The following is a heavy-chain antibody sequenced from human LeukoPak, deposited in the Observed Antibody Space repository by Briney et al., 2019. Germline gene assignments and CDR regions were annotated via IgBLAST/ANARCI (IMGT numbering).Heavy chain of an antibody. D-gene: IGHD3-9*01. CDR2: INHSGST. J-gene: IGHJ6*01. V-gene: IGHV4-34*01. Sequence: PSETLSLTCAVYGGSFSGYYWSWIRQPPGKGLEWIGEINHSGSTNYNPSLKSRVTISVDTSKNQFSLKLSSVTAADTAGYYCARGALCRYFDWLSPEKYFCGMDFWGQGATVTV. CDR3: ARGALCRYFDWLSPEKYFCGMDF. CDR1: GGSFSGYY.